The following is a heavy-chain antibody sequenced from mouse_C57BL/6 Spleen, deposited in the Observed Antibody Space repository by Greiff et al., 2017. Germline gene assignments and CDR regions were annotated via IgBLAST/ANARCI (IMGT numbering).Heavy chain of an antibody. CDR2: IDPSDSYP. Sequence: QVQLQQPGAELVKPGASVKLSCKASGYTFTSYWMQWVKQRPGQGLEWIGEIDPSDSYPNYNQKFKGTATLTVDTSSSTAYMQLSSLTSEDSAVYYCARSRYSNYGYFDYWGQGTTLTVSS. D-gene: IGHD2-5*01. CDR3: ARSRYSNYGYFDY. V-gene: IGHV1-50*01. J-gene: IGHJ2*01. CDR1: GYTFTSYW.